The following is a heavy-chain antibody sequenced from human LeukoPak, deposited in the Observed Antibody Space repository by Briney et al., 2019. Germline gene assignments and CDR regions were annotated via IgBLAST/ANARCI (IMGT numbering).Heavy chain of an antibody. V-gene: IGHV5-51*01. Sequence: GESLKISCKGPGYSFTNYWIGWVRQMPGKGLEWMGIIYPGDSDTRYSPSFQGQVTISADMSISTAYLEWSSLKASDTAMYYCAKHFSGGDYDAFEIWGQGTLLTVSP. D-gene: IGHD2-21*01. CDR2: IYPGDSDT. CDR3: AKHFSGGDYDAFEI. J-gene: IGHJ3*02. CDR1: GYSFTNYW.